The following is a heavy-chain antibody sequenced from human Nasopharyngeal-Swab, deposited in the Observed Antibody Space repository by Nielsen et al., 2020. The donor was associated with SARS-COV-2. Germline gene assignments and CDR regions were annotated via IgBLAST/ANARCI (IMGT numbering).Heavy chain of an antibody. J-gene: IGHJ4*02. CDR1: GFSLSTSGMC. CDR2: IDWDDDK. V-gene: IGHV2-70*11. D-gene: IGHD3-3*01. CDR3: ALTYYDFWSGTNFDY. Sequence: SGPTLVKPTQTLTLTCTFSGFSLSTSGMCVSWIRQPPGKALEWLASIDWDDDKYYSTSLKTRLTISKDTSKNQVVLTMTNMDPVDTATYYCALTYYDFWSGTNFDYWGQGTLVTVSS.